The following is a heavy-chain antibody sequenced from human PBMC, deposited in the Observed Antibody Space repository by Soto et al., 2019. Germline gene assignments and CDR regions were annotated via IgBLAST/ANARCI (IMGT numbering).Heavy chain of an antibody. Sequence: QVQLVESGGGVVQPGRSLRLSCTASGFTFSSFSLHWVRQAPGKGLEWVGLISYDGSTKYHADSVRGRFTISRDNSRSTLYLQLNSLRTVLPAVYYCARDPCASSPGFDNWGRGTQVTVSS. CDR2: ISYDGSTK. CDR3: ARDPCASSPGFDN. D-gene: IGHD6-6*01. CDR1: GFTFSSFS. J-gene: IGHJ5*02. V-gene: IGHV3-30-3*01.